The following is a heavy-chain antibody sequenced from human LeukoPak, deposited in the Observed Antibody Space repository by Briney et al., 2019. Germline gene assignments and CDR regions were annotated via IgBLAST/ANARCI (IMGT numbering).Heavy chain of an antibody. CDR3: ARKRRDGYNPFDS. CDR2: VHSSGST. D-gene: IGHD5-24*01. CDR1: GDTVRSSSYY. J-gene: IGHJ4*02. V-gene: IGHV4-39*01. Sequence: SETLSLTCTVSGDTVRSSSYYWGWIRQPPGKGLEWIGSVHSSGSTYYNLSLKGRVTISVDTSKNQFSLTLSSVTAADTALYYCARKRRDGYNPFDSWGQGTLVTVSS.